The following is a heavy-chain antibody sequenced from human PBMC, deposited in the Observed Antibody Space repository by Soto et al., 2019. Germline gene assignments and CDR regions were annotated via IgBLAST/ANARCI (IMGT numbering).Heavy chain of an antibody. CDR2: IDSDGSST. CDR1: GFTFGSYW. CDR3: ARGRPYGMDV. J-gene: IGHJ6*02. Sequence: GGSLRLSCAASGFTFGSYWMNWVRQAPGKGLVWVSRIDSDGSSTTYADSVKGRFTTSRDNAKNTLYLQMSSLRVEDTTVYYCARGRPYGMDVWGQGTTVTVSS. V-gene: IGHV3-74*01.